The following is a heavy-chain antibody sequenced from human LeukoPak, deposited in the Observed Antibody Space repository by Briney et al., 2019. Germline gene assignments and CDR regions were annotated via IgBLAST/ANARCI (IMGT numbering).Heavy chain of an antibody. J-gene: IGHJ4*02. V-gene: IGHV3-30*03. Sequence: GGSLRLSCAASGFTFSSYAMSWVRQAPGKGLEWVAGIQSNGRNKYYVDSVKGRFTISRDNSKNTLYLQMNSLRAEDTAVYYCARVNRRWYYFDYWGQGILVTVSS. D-gene: IGHD6-13*01. CDR1: GFTFSSYA. CDR3: ARVNRRWYYFDY. CDR2: IQSNGRNK.